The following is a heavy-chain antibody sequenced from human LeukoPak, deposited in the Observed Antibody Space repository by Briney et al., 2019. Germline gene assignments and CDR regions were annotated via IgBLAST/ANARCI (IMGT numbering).Heavy chain of an antibody. V-gene: IGHV1-46*01. D-gene: IGHD6-6*01. CDR2: INPSGGST. Sequence: ASVKVSCKASGYTFTSYYMHWVRQAPGQGLEWMGIINPSGGSTSYAQKFQGRVTMTRDTSTSTVYMELSSLRSEDTAVYYCARDGGPGGIAARHDAFDIWGQGTMVTVSS. CDR1: GYTFTSYY. J-gene: IGHJ3*02. CDR3: ARDGGPGGIAARHDAFDI.